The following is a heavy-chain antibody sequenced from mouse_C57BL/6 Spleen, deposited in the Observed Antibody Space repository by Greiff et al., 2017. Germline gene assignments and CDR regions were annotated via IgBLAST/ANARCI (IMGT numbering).Heavy chain of an antibody. J-gene: IGHJ1*03. CDR1: GFNIKNTY. CDR2: IDPANGNT. CDR3: ARSPYCGSSYVSWYFDV. V-gene: IGHV14-3*01. D-gene: IGHD1-1*01. Sequence: VQLKESVAELVRPGASVKLSCTASGFNIKNTYMHWVKQRPEQGLEWIGRIDPANGNTKYAPKFQGKATITADTSSNTAYLQLSSLTSEDTAIYYCARSPYCGSSYVSWYFDVWGTGTTVTVSS.